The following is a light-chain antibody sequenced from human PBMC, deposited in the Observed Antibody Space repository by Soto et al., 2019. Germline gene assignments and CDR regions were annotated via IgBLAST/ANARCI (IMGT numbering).Light chain of an antibody. Sequence: EIVLTQSPATLSLSPGERATLSFRASQSVSSYLAWYQQKPGQTPRLLIYDAFNRATGIPARFSGSGSGTDFTLTISSLEPEDFAVXYCQQRSIWXPLFGGGTKVDIK. CDR3: QQRSIWXPL. V-gene: IGKV3-11*01. J-gene: IGKJ4*01. CDR2: DAF. CDR1: QSVSSY.